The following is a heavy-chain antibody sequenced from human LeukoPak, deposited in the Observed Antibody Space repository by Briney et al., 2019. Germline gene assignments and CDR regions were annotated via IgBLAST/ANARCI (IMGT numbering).Heavy chain of an antibody. Sequence: TGGSLRLSCSASGFTFISYATSAVRQAPGKGLEWGSSIIVSGGSTYYAASVKGRFTISRDNSKNTLYLQMNSLRAEDTAVYYCAKDLGGSSSSYAPVGRWFDPWGQGTLVTVSS. CDR1: GFTFISYA. J-gene: IGHJ5*02. CDR2: IIVSGGST. V-gene: IGHV3-23*01. CDR3: AKDLGGSSSSYAPVGRWFDP. D-gene: IGHD6-13*01.